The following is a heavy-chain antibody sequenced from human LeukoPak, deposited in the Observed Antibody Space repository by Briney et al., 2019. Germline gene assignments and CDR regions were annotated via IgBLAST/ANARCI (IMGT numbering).Heavy chain of an antibody. CDR1: GFIFSTYD. CDR2: ITTAGDT. V-gene: IGHV3-13*01. D-gene: IGHD5-18*01. J-gene: IGHJ4*02. CDR3: ARGGGSGYGYGYFDY. Sequence: PGGSLRLSCAASGFIFSTYDIHWVRQATGKRLEWVSAITTAGDTFYLGSVKGRFTISRENARNSFYLQMDSLRAGDTAVYYCARGGGSGYGYGYFDYWGQGTLVTVSS.